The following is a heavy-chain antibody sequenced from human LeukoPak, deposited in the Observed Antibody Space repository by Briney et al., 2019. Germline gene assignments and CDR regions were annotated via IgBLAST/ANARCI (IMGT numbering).Heavy chain of an antibody. CDR2: ISGSGGST. J-gene: IGHJ4*02. Sequence: PSETLSLTCTVSGGSISSGDYYWSWIRQPPGKGLEWVSAISGSGGSTYYADSVKGRFTISRDNSKNTLYLQMNSLRAEDTAVYYCAKGGTYYDILTGYYRRRGRDFLFDYWGQGTLVTVSS. CDR3: AKGGTYYDILTGYYRRRGRDFLFDY. D-gene: IGHD3-9*01. V-gene: IGHV3-23*01. CDR1: GGSISSGDYY.